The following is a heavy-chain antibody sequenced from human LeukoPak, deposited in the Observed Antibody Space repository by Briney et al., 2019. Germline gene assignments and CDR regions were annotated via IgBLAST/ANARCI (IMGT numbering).Heavy chain of an antibody. D-gene: IGHD1-26*01. CDR2: IYTSGRT. V-gene: IGHV4-4*07. CDR3: ARHIRTWELLSNYFDY. CDR1: GGSISSYY. J-gene: IGHJ4*02. Sequence: PSETLSLTCTVAGGSISSYYWSWIRQPAGKGLEWIGRIYTSGRTNYNPSLTSRVTMSVDTSKNQFSLKLSSVTAADTAVYYCARHIRTWELLSNYFDYWGQGTLVTVSS.